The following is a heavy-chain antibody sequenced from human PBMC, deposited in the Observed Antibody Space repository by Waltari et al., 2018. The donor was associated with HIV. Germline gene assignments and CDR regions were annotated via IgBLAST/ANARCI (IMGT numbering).Heavy chain of an antibody. V-gene: IGHV3-21*01. CDR1: GFNFGSYS. J-gene: IGHJ6*02. CDR2: IRSSSSYI. CDR3: ARDFWGGYYYGMDV. D-gene: IGHD3-16*01. Sequence: EVQLVESGGGLVKPGGSLRLSCAASGFNFGSYSINWVRQAPGKGLEWVSSIRSSSSYIYYADSVKGRFTISRDNAKNSLYLQMNSLRAEDTAVYYCARDFWGGYYYGMDVWGQGTTVTVSS.